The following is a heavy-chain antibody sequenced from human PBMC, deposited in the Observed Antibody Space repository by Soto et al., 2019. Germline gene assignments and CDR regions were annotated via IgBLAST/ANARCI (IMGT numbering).Heavy chain of an antibody. CDR1: GGSISSSSYY. CDR3: ARRTVNIRTFYSGLKTHCFDY. CDR2: IYYSGST. J-gene: IGHJ4*02. Sequence: QLQLQESGPGLVKPSETLSLTCAVSGGSISSSSYYWGWIRQPPGKGLEWIGSIYYSGSTYYTPSLQSRVAISVDTSKNQFSLKLKSVTAADTAVYYCARRTVNIRTFYSGLKTHCFDYWGQGTLVTVSS. V-gene: IGHV4-39*01. D-gene: IGHD6-19*01.